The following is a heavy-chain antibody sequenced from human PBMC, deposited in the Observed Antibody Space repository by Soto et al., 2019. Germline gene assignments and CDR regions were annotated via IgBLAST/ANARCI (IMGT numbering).Heavy chain of an antibody. D-gene: IGHD6-19*01. CDR1: GYSIGNGSY. V-gene: IGHV4-38-2*02. Sequence: SETLSLTCTVSGYSIGNGSYWAWIRQPPGKGPEWIASIYHGGTTFYNPSLKSRITISVDTSNNQFSLKLTSVTAADTAVYYCARVHVIVVAGSTFDYWGHGTLVTVSS. CDR3: ARVHVIVVAGSTFDY. J-gene: IGHJ4*01. CDR2: IYHGGTT.